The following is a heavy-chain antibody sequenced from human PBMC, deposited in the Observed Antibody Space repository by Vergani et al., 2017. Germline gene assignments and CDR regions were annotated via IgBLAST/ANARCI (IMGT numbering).Heavy chain of an antibody. CDR1: GFTVSGYY. V-gene: IGHV3-66*02. D-gene: IGHD5-12*01. CDR2: ISSGGTT. J-gene: IGHJ4*02. Sequence: EVQVVESGGDLVQPGGSLRLSCAASGFTVSGYYISWVRQAPGKGLEWVSLISSGGTTYYADSVNGRFTISRDNSKNTVHLQMNSLKPEDTALYYCARGGYSGYDWAYWGQGTLVVVSS. CDR3: ARGGYSGYDWAY.